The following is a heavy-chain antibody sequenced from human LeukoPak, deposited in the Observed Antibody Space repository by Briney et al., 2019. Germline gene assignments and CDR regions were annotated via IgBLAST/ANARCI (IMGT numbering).Heavy chain of an antibody. CDR2: ISYDGTNK. CDR1: GFTFSSYA. J-gene: IGHJ6*02. D-gene: IGHD6-19*01. V-gene: IGHV3-30*04. Sequence: PGGCLRLSCAASGFTFSSYAMHWVRQAPGKGLEGVAVISYDGTNKYYADSVKGRFTISRDNSKNTLYLQMNSLRAEDTAVYYCARDWLEVYYYYYGMDVWGQGTTVTVSS. CDR3: ARDWLEVYYYYYGMDV.